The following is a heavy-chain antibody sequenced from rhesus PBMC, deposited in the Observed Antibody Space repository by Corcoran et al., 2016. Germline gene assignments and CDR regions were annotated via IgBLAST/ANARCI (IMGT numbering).Heavy chain of an antibody. J-gene: IGHJ6*01. CDR3: TTFLQYLDS. CDR1: GFTFSNVW. CDR2: SKSKADGGTA. V-gene: IGHV3-30*01. D-gene: IGHD1-44*01. Sequence: EVQLVESGGGLVQPGGSLRLSCAASGFTFSNVWMNWVRQAPGKGLEWVARSKSKADGGTADKAGSVKGRFTISRDDSKNTLYLQMNSLKTEDTAGYYCTTFLQYLDSWGQGVVVTVSS.